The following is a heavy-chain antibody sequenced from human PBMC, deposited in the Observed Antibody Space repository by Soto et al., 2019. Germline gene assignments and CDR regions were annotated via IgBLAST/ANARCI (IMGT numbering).Heavy chain of an antibody. CDR1: GFTFSSYA. Sequence: QVQLVESGGGVVQPGRSLRLSCAASGFTFSSYAMHWVRQAPGKGLEWVAVISYDGSNKYYADSVKGRFTISRDNSKNTLDMQMNSLIAEDTAVYYCAGGADSSGWYPGLEYYGMDVWGQGTTVTVFS. CDR3: AGGADSSGWYPGLEYYGMDV. D-gene: IGHD6-19*01. CDR2: ISYDGSNK. J-gene: IGHJ6*02. V-gene: IGHV3-30-3*01.